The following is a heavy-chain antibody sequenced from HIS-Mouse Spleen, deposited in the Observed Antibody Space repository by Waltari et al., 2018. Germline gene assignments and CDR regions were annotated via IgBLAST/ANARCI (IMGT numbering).Heavy chain of an antibody. CDR2: ISYDGSNK. Sequence: QVQLVQSGAEVKKPGSSVKVSCKASGGTFSSYAISWVRQAPGKGLEWVEIISYDGSNKYYADSVKGRFTISRDNSKNTLYLQMNSLRAEDTAVYYCAKASSGWLDYWGQGTLVTVSS. CDR1: GGTFSSYA. V-gene: IGHV3-30*04. CDR3: AKASSGWLDY. D-gene: IGHD6-19*01. J-gene: IGHJ4*02.